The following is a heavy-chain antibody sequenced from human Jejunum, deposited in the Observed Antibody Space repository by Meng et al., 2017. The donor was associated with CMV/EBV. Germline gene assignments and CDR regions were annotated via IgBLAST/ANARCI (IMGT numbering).Heavy chain of an antibody. D-gene: IGHD4-23*01. V-gene: IGHV3-66*02. J-gene: IGHJ4*02. CDR3: ATSTVVNVGGY. Sequence: SCAASGFTVSGTSMSWVRQAPGKGLEWVSITYSGGYTYSADSVKGRFTISRDNSKNTVYLQMNSLRAEDTAVYFCATSTVVNVGGYWGRGSLVTVSS. CDR2: TYSGGYT. CDR1: GFTVSGTS.